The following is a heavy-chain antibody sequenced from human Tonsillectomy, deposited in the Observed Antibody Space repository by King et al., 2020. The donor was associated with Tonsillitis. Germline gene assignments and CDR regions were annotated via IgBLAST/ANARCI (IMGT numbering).Heavy chain of an antibody. D-gene: IGHD3-10*01. CDR2: INWNGGSL. CDR1: GFTFDDYA. J-gene: IGHJ6*02. Sequence: VQLVESGGGLVQPGRSLRLSCTASGFTFDDYAMHWVRQAPGKGLEWVSGINWNGGSLGYADSVKGRFTISRDNAKNYLFLQMNSLRVEDTALYYCTKDAKWVLSLYYFSAMDVWGHGTPVTVSS. CDR3: TKDAKWVLSLYYFSAMDV. V-gene: IGHV3-9*01.